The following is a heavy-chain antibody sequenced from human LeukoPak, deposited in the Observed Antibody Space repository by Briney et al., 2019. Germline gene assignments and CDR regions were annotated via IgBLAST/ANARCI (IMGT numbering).Heavy chain of an antibody. Sequence: GGSLRLSCAASGFTFSSYAMRWVRQAPGKGLEWVAVISYDGSNKYYADSVKGRFTISRDNSKNTLYLQMNSLRAEDTAVYYCARDEGRYCSSTSCWTYYFDYWGQGTLVTVSS. CDR1: GFTFSSYA. CDR3: ARDEGRYCSSTSCWTYYFDY. CDR2: ISYDGSNK. J-gene: IGHJ4*02. D-gene: IGHD2-2*01. V-gene: IGHV3-30-3*01.